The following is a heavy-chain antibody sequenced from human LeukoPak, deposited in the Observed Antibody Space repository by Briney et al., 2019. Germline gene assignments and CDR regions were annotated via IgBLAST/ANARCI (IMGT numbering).Heavy chain of an antibody. J-gene: IGHJ4*02. CDR3: ARDYYDSSGYYYALDY. Sequence: SETLSLTCTASGGSISSGSYYWSWIRQPAGKGLEWIGHTYTSGSTNYNPSLKSRVTISVDTSKNQFSPKLSSVTAADTAVYYCARDYYDSSGYYYALDYWGQGTLVTVSS. V-gene: IGHV4-61*09. CDR1: GGSISSGSYY. D-gene: IGHD3-22*01. CDR2: TYTSGST.